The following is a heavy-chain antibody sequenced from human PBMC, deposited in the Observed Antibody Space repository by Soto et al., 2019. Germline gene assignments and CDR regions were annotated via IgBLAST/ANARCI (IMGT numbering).Heavy chain of an antibody. Sequence: VGSMRLACGASGFTFSVYDMHRVSQAPGKGLEWVSHISSRATTIYYADSVKGRFTISRDNAKNSLFLQMNGLRAEDTAVYFCARNFGFWASDIWGQGTMVTVSS. V-gene: IGHV3-48*01. J-gene: IGHJ3*02. CDR2: ISSRATTI. CDR1: GFTFSVYD. CDR3: ARNFGFWASDI. D-gene: IGHD3-3*01.